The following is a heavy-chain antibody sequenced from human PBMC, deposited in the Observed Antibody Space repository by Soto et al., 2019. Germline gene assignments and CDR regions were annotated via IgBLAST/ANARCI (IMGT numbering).Heavy chain of an antibody. V-gene: IGHV6-1*01. CDR1: GDSVSSNSAT. Sequence: SQTLSLTCAISGDSVSSNSATWNWIRQSPSRDLEWLGRTYYRSKWYNDYAVSVKSRITINPDTSKNQFSLQLNSVTPEDTAVYYCARDHVVVAATFRASYYGMDVWGQGTTVTVSS. J-gene: IGHJ6*02. CDR3: ARDHVVVAATFRASYYGMDV. D-gene: IGHD2-15*01. CDR2: TYYRSKWYN.